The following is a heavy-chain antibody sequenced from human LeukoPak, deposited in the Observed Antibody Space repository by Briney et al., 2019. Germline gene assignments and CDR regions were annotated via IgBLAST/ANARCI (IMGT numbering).Heavy chain of an antibody. V-gene: IGHV1-8*01. Sequence: ASVKVSCKTSGHTFNSYDINWVRQTIGQGLEWMGWMNPHSGNTDYAQKFQGRVTFTRNTSISTVYMEVTSLRYEDTAVYYCARRELFGDYFDSWGPGTLVTVSS. J-gene: IGHJ4*02. CDR3: ARRELFGDYFDS. CDR1: GHTFNSYD. D-gene: IGHD3-10*01. CDR2: MNPHSGNT.